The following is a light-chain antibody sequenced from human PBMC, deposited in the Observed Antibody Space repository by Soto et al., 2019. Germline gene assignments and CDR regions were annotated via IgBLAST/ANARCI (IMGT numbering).Light chain of an antibody. CDR1: QSISSY. CDR3: QQSYSSPPT. V-gene: IGKV1-39*01. J-gene: IGKJ1*01. CDR2: AVS. Sequence: DIQMTQSPSSLSASIGDRVTITCRASQSISSYLNWYQQKPGKAPKVLIYAVSTLQSGVPSRFSGDESGTDFTLTISSLQPEDFATYYCQQSYSSPPTFGQGTKVDIK.